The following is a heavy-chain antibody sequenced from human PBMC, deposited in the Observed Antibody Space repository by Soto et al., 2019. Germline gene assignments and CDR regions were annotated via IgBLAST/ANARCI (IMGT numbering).Heavy chain of an antibody. CDR2: IYYSGST. D-gene: IGHD6-19*01. CDR3: ASNLMSVAGREDYYYLDYDMDV. V-gene: IGHV4-59*08. J-gene: IGHJ6*03. CDR1: GGSISGYY. Sequence: PSETLSLTCTVSGGSISGYYWSWIRQPPGKGLEWIGYIYYSGSTQYNPSLKRRVSMSADTSKIQFSLKLSAVTAADTAVYYCASNLMSVAGREDYYYLDYDMDVWGKGTTVTVSS.